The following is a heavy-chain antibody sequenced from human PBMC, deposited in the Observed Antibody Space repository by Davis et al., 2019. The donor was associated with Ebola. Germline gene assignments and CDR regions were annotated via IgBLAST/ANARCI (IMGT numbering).Heavy chain of an antibody. V-gene: IGHV4-30-2*01. Sequence: MPSETLSLTCTVSGGSISSGGYYWSWIRQPPGKGLEWIAYIYHTGNTYYNPSLKSRVTISVDRSKNQFSLKLSSVTAADTAVYYCASYTSSSTFHFDYWGQGTLVTVSS. D-gene: IGHD6-6*01. CDR3: ASYTSSSTFHFDY. CDR1: GGSISSGGYY. J-gene: IGHJ4*02. CDR2: IYHTGNT.